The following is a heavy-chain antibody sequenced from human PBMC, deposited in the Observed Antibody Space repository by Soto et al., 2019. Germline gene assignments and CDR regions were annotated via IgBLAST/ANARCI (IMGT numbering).Heavy chain of an antibody. CDR3: ARDWDYYGMDV. CDR1: GGSISRSDW. Sequence: SENLSLTCAVSGGSISRSDWWTWVRQTPGKGLEWIGEINHSGRTNYNPTLKSRVTISVDKSKSQFSLRLSSVSAADTAVYFCARDWDYYGMDVWGQGTTVTVS. V-gene: IGHV4-4*02. CDR2: INHSGRT. D-gene: IGHD7-27*01. J-gene: IGHJ6*02.